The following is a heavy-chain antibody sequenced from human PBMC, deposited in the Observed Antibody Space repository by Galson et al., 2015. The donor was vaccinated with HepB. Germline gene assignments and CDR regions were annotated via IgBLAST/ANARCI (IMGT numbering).Heavy chain of an antibody. D-gene: IGHD6-6*01. CDR1: GFTFSSYS. Sequence: SLRLSCAASGFTFSSYSMNWVRRAPGKGLEWVSYISSSSTTIYYADSVRGRFTISRDNAKNSLYLQMNSLRAEDTAVYYCAREYSSSSGRCFDSWGQGTLVTVSS. V-gene: IGHV3-48*01. J-gene: IGHJ4*02. CDR3: AREYSSSSGRCFDS. CDR2: ISSSSTTI.